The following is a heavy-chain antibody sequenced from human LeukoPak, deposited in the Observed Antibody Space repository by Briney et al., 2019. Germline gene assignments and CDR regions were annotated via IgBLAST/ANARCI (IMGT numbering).Heavy chain of an antibody. Sequence: GGSLRLSCAASGFIVSNNYMSWVRQTPRRRLEWVSLIYSGGTTYYADSVRGRFTISRDYSKNTIYHQMDSLTVEDTAMYYCARGKEDSPLWVGEPPYFDNWGQGTLVTVSS. J-gene: IGHJ4*02. V-gene: IGHV3-53*01. CDR1: GFIVSNNY. D-gene: IGHD3-10*01. CDR3: ARGKEDSPLWVGEPPYFDN. CDR2: IYSGGTT.